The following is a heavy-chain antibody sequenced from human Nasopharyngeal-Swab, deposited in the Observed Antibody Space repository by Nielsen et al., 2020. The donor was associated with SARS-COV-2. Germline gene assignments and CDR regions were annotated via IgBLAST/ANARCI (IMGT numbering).Heavy chain of an antibody. CDR2: INPSDGST. J-gene: IGHJ4*02. CDR3: ARDPNSSWLPLDY. V-gene: IGHV1-46*02. CDR1: GSTFNFYY. Sequence: ASVKVSCKQSGSTFNFYYMHWVRQAPGQGLEWVGMINPSDGSTSYAHKLQGRVTMTSDTSTGTVYMELSSLESGDTAMYYCARDPNSSWLPLDYWGQGTLVTVSS. D-gene: IGHD6-13*01.